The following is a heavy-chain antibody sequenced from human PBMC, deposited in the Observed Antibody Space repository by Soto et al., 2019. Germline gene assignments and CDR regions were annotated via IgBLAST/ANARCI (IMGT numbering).Heavy chain of an antibody. Sequence: QITLKESGTTLVKPTQTLTLTCTFSGLSLSTSGVGVGWIRQPPGKALEWLALIYWDDDKRYSPSLKSRLTIPKDPSKNQVVLTMTNMDPVDTATYYCAHSPLYCISTSCYRGGFDYWGQGTLVTVSS. V-gene: IGHV2-5*02. J-gene: IGHJ4*02. CDR3: AHSPLYCISTSCYRGGFDY. CDR1: GLSLSTSGVG. CDR2: IYWDDDK. D-gene: IGHD2-2*02.